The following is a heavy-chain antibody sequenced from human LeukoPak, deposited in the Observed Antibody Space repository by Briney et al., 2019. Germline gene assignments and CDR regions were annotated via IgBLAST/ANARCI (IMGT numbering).Heavy chain of an antibody. J-gene: IGHJ4*02. CDR3: AKGYDILTGYYPYYFDS. Sequence: VGSLRLSCVASGFTFSNYALNWVRQAPGKGLEWVSVISGSGDSPYYADSVKGRFTISRDNSKNTLYLQMNSLRAEDTAVYYCAKGYDILTGYYPYYFDSWGQGTLVTVSS. D-gene: IGHD3-9*01. V-gene: IGHV3-23*01. CDR2: ISGSGDSP. CDR1: GFTFSNYA.